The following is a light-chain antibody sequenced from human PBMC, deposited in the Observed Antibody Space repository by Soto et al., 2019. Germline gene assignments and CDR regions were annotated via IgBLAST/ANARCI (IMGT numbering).Light chain of an antibody. Sequence: EIVLTQSPGTLSLSPGERATLSCRASQSVSNNYLAWYQQKPGQAPRLLIYSASRRATGIPDRFTGSGSGTDFTLTINRVEPEDFAVYFCQQYAGSPRTFGQGTKVDI. CDR3: QQYAGSPRT. CDR2: SAS. V-gene: IGKV3-20*01. CDR1: QSVSNNY. J-gene: IGKJ1*01.